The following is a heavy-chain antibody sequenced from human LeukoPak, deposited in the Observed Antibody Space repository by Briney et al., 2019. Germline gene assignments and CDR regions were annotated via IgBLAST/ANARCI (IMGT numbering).Heavy chain of an antibody. V-gene: IGHV1-2*02. CDR2: INPNSGGT. CDR1: GYTFTGYY. Sequence: ASVKVSCKASGYTFTGYYMHWVRQAPGLGLEWMGWINPNSGGTNYAQKFQGRVTMTRDTSISTAYMELSRLRSDDTAVYDCARGGDYFNYYYYYYMDVWGKGTTVTVSS. D-gene: IGHD2/OR15-2a*01. CDR3: ARGGDYFNYYYYYYMDV. J-gene: IGHJ6*03.